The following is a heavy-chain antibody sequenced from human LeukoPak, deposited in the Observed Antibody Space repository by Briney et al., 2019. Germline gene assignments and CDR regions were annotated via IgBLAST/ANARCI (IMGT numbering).Heavy chain of an antibody. Sequence: GGSLRLSCAASGFTFSSYAMSWVRQAPGKGLEWVSAISGSGGSTYYADSVKGRSTTSRDNSKNTLYLQMNSLRAEDTAVYYCAKEGSYYNAGGDYWGQGTLVTVSS. CDR1: GFTFSSYA. CDR2: ISGSGGST. V-gene: IGHV3-23*01. J-gene: IGHJ4*02. D-gene: IGHD3-10*01. CDR3: AKEGSYYNAGGDY.